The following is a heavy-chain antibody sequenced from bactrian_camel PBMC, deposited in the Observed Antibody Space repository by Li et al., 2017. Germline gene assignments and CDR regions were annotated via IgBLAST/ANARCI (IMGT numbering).Heavy chain of an antibody. J-gene: IGHJ4*01. CDR2: IPTGDGLLYSP. V-gene: IGHV3S1*01. CDR1: GYIYSRYC. Sequence: HVQLVESGGGSVQAGGSLRLSCAASGYIYSRYCMGWARQAPGEGREPVACIPTGDGLLYSPLYARSVKGRFTISRGDAKNTVHLQMDNLKVEDTAMYTCATIRYCGERGGRLELVRYTDIEGHGTQVTVS. D-gene: IGHD8*01.